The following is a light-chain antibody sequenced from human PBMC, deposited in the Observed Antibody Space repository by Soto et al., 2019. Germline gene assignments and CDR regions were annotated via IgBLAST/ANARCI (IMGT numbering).Light chain of an antibody. V-gene: IGKV1-5*01. Sequence: DIQMTQSPSTLSASVGDRVTITCRASQSFSRWLAWYQQKPMKAPKLLIYDVSSLERGVPSRFSGSGSATEFTLTITGLQTNDFATYYDQHSNIYSRTFGQGTKVEIK. CDR1: QSFSRW. CDR2: DVS. J-gene: IGKJ1*01. CDR3: QHSNIYSRT.